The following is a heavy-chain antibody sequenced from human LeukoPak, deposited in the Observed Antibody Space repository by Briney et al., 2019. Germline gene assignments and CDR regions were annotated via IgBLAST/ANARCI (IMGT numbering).Heavy chain of an antibody. CDR3: ATDFNDYGDYGPHWYFDL. CDR2: FDPEDGET. Sequence: EASVKVSCKVSGYTLTELSMHWVRQAPGKGLEWMGGFDPEDGETIYAQKFQGRVTMTEDTSTDTAYMELSSLRSEDTAVYYCATDFNDYGDYGPHWYFDLWGRGTLVTVSS. J-gene: IGHJ2*01. V-gene: IGHV1-24*01. CDR1: GYTLTELS. D-gene: IGHD4-17*01.